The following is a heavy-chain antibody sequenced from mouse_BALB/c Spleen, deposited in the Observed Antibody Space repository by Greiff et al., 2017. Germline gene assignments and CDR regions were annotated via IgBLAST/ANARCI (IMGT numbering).Heavy chain of an antibody. CDR1: GFTFSSYT. V-gene: IGHV5-12-2*01. D-gene: IGHD1-2*01. CDR3: ERPPHYYGPPWLGC. CDR2: ISNGGGST. Sequence: EVKLVESGGGLVQPGGSLKLSCAASGFTFSSYTMSWVRQTPEKRLEWVAYISNGGGSTYYPDTVKGRFTISRDNAKNTLYLQMSSLKSEDPAMYYWERPPHYYGPPWLGCGGQGTRVTVS. J-gene: IGHJ3*01.